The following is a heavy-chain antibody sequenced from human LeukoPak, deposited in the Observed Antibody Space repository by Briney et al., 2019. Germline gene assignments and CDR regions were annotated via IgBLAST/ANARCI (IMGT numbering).Heavy chain of an antibody. D-gene: IGHD6-25*01. V-gene: IGHV3-23*01. CDR3: AKARYSGYAFDAFDM. CDR1: GFTISSNY. Sequence: GGSLRLSCTASGFTISSNYMMWVRQAPGKGPEWVSVISGGGGSTFYADSVKGRFTISRDNSKNTLYLQMNSLRAEDTVVYYCAKARYSGYAFDAFDMWGQGTMVSVSS. J-gene: IGHJ3*02. CDR2: ISGGGGST.